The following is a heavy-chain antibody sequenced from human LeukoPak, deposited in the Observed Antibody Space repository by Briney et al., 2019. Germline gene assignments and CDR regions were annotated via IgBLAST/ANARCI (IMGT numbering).Heavy chain of an antibody. Sequence: SETLPLTCTVSGGSISSYYWSWIRQPLGKGPEWIGYVYYSGITNYTPSLKSRVTISLDTSKSQFSLKLNSVTAADTAVYYCARRHHNWDYWGQGTLVTVSS. D-gene: IGHD5-24*01. CDR3: ARRHHNWDY. J-gene: IGHJ4*02. CDR1: GGSISSYY. V-gene: IGHV4-59*08. CDR2: VYYSGIT.